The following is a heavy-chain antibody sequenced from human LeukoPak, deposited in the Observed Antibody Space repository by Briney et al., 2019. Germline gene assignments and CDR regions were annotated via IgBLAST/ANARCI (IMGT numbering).Heavy chain of an antibody. CDR1: GFTFSSYW. J-gene: IGHJ4*02. D-gene: IGHD1-14*01. CDR2: IKHDGSEK. Sequence: PGGSLRLSCAASGFTFSSYWMSWVRQAPGKGLEWVANIKHDGSEKYYADSVKGRFTMSKDNAKNSLYLQMNSLRAEDTAVYYCARDNNLEFDYWGQGTPVTVSS. CDR3: ARDNNLEFDY. V-gene: IGHV3-7*01.